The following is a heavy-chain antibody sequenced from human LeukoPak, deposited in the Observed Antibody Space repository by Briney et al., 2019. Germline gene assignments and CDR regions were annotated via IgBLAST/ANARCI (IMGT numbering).Heavy chain of an antibody. CDR3: ARDGPNYYDSSGYYSDAFDI. Sequence: QPGGSLRLSCAASGFTFSSYSMNWVRQAPGKGLEWVSYISSSSSTIYYADSVKGRFTISRDNAKNSLYLQMNSLRAEDTAVYYCARDGPNYYDSSGYYSDAFDIWGQGTMVTVSS. CDR2: ISSSSSTI. J-gene: IGHJ3*02. V-gene: IGHV3-48*04. CDR1: GFTFSSYS. D-gene: IGHD3-22*01.